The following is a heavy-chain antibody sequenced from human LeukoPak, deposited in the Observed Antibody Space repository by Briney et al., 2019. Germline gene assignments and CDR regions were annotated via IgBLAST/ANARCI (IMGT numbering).Heavy chain of an antibody. D-gene: IGHD3-22*01. CDR3: AKDQRTPITMITGGYFHL. CDR1: GSTFSSKW. J-gene: IGHJ2*01. CDR2: IYFDGSTE. Sequence: GGSLRLSCAASAGSTFSSKWMSWGRQARGKGLEWVAIIYFDGSTEYYAASVKGRFTISRDNSRTTIYMQMKRLRADDTAVYYCAKDQRTPITMITGGYFHLWGRGTLVTVSS. V-gene: IGHV3-30*18.